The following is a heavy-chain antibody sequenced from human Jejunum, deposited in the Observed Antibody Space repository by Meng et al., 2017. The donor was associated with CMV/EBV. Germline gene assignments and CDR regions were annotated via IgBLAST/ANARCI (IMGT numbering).Heavy chain of an antibody. D-gene: IGHD3-9*01. V-gene: IGHV4-61*02. CDR3: ARMTGTNYFDY. CDR1: GGSCSSASYH. CDR2: MYSSAST. Sequence: LEKSAPGLAMPSPTCARPCIVAGGSCSSASYHWSRIRQHAGKGLERIGRMYSSASTYYNPSLKGRLNMSIDPYKNQFSLELSSVTAADTAVYDCARMTGTNYFDYWGQGTLVTVSS. J-gene: IGHJ4*02.